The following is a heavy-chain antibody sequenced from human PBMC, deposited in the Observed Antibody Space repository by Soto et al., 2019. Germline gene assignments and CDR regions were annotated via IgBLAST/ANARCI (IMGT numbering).Heavy chain of an antibody. V-gene: IGHV3-23*01. J-gene: IGHJ3*01. CDR1: GFIFTNYA. CDR3: VREGRGSFDF. D-gene: IGHD5-12*01. CDR2: IGGRGNSA. Sequence: GTLRLSSAAAGFIFTNYAMNWVRQAPGKGLEWVSVIGGRGNSAYYADSVQGRFTISRENSKNTLSLQMSSLTADDTAIYYCVREGRGSFDFWGRGTMVTVSS.